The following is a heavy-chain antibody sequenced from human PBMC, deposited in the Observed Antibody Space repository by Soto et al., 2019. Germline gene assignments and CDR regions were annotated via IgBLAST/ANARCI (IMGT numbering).Heavy chain of an antibody. V-gene: IGHV1-69*04. CDR3: ARDPPVTSQGYYYYYMDV. CDR2: IIPILGIA. CDR1: GGTFSSYT. J-gene: IGHJ6*03. Sequence: ASVKVSCKASGGTFSSYTISWVRQAPGQGLEWMGRIIPILGIANYAQKFQGRVTITADKSTSTAYMELSSLRSEDTAVYYCARDPPVTSQGYYYYYMDVWGKGTTVTVSS. D-gene: IGHD4-17*01.